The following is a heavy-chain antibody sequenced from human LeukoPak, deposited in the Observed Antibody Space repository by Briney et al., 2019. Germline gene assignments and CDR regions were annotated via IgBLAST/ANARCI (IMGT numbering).Heavy chain of an antibody. D-gene: IGHD6-13*01. CDR3: ASHSIAAAGRGVDY. CDR2: IYTSGST. CDR1: GGSISSSSYY. J-gene: IGHJ4*02. Sequence: PSETLSLTCTVSGGSISSSSYYWSWIRQPAGKGLEWIGRIYTSGSTNYNPSLKSRVTMSVDTSKNQFSLKLSSVTAADTAVYYCASHSIAAAGRGVDYWGQGTLVTVSS. V-gene: IGHV4-61*02.